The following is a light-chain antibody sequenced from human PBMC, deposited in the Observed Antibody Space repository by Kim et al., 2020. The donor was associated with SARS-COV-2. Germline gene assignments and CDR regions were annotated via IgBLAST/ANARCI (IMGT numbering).Light chain of an antibody. CDR1: SLSEVF. V-gene: IGLV3-19*01. J-gene: IGLJ3*02. CDR2: VKN. CDR3: SSRVSSVNHWV. Sequence: LGQTGRITCQGYSLSEVFASWYLQKPGQAPFLVCYVKNHRPSGSPDRFSGSTSRNTSSLSISGAQAEDVLDYFCSSRVSSVNHWVFGGGT.